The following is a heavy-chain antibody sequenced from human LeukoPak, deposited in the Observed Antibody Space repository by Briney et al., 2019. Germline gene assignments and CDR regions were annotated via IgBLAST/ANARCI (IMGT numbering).Heavy chain of an antibody. D-gene: IGHD3-10*01. J-gene: IGHJ3*02. Sequence: GGSLRLSCAASGFTVSSNYMNWVRQAPGKGLEWVSSISSSSSYIYYAVSVKGRFTISRDNAKNSLYLQMNSLRAEDTAVYYCAREVGYYGSGPLFDIWGQGTMVTVSS. V-gene: IGHV3-21*01. CDR1: GFTVSSNY. CDR3: AREVGYYGSGPLFDI. CDR2: ISSSSSYI.